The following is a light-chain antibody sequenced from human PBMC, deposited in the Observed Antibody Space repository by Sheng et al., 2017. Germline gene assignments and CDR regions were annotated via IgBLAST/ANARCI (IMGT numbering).Light chain of an antibody. V-gene: IGKV1-39*01. J-gene: IGKJ1*01. Sequence: DIQMTQSPSSLSASVGDRVIITCRASQSISSYLNWYQQKPGKAPKLLIYSASTLQSGVPSRFSGSGSETDFTLTISSLQPEDFASYYCQQSYSTPRTFGQGTKVE. CDR2: SAS. CDR3: QQSYSTPRT. CDR1: QSISSY.